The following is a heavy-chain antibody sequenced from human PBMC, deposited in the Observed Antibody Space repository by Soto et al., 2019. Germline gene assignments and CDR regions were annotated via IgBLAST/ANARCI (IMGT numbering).Heavy chain of an antibody. V-gene: IGHV4-39*01. D-gene: IGHD3-22*01. CDR3: ARLGGYYQAFDQ. CDR1: GGSISSSSFH. J-gene: IGHJ4*02. CDR2: IYYSGST. Sequence: SETLSLTCTVSGGSISSSSFHWGWIRQPPGKGLEWIGSIYYSGSTYYSPSLKSRVTISVDTSKNQFSLKLSSVTAADTAVYYCARLGGYYQAFDQWGQGSLVTVSS.